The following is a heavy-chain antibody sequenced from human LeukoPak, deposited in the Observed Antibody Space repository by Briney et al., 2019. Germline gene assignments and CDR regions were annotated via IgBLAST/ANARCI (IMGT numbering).Heavy chain of an antibody. CDR1: GYTFTSYA. Sequence: ASVKVSCKASGYTFTSYAMHWVRQAPGQRLEWMGWINAGNGNTEYSQKFQGRVTITRDTSASTAYMELSSLRSEDTAVYYCARDPGYSSGWYYFDYWGQGTLVTVSS. D-gene: IGHD6-19*01. J-gene: IGHJ4*02. CDR2: INAGNGNT. CDR3: ARDPGYSSGWYYFDY. V-gene: IGHV1-3*01.